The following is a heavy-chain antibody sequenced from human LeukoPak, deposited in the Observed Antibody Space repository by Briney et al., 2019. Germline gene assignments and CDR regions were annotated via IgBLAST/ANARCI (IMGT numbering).Heavy chain of an antibody. V-gene: IGHV3-48*03. CDR3: ARDSTITWTSFDY. J-gene: IGHJ4*02. CDR1: GFTFSSYE. Sequence: PGGSLRLSCAASGFTFSSYEMNWVRQAPGKGLEWVSYISSSGSTIYYADSVKGRFTISRGNAKNSLYLQMNSLGAEDTAVYYCARDSTITWTSFDYWGQGTLVTVSS. CDR2: ISSSGSTI. D-gene: IGHD5-12*01.